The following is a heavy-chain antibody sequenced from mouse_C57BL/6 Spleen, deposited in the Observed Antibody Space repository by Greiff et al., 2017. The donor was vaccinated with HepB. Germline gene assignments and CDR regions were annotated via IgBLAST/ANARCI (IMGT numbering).Heavy chain of an antibody. D-gene: IGHD2-2*01. J-gene: IGHJ3*01. CDR2: IDPSDSYT. Sequence: QVQLQQPGAELVMPGASVKLSCKASGYTFTSYWMHWVKQRPGQGLEWIGEIDPSDSYTNYNQKFKGKSTLTVDKSSSTAYMQLSSLTSEDSAVYDCERMDGYDGFAYWGQGTLVTVSA. V-gene: IGHV1-69*01. CDR1: GYTFTSYW. CDR3: ERMDGYDGFAY.